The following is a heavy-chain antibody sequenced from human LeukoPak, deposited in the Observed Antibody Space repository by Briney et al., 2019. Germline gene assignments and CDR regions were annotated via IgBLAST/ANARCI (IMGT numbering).Heavy chain of an antibody. V-gene: IGHV3-23*01. CDR1: GFTLSNYA. D-gene: IGHD6-13*01. CDR2: IRASGGRT. CDR3: AKYSSNWDEYY. J-gene: IGHJ4*02. Sequence: GRCLRLSCAASGFTLSNYAMTWVSQAPRKGLEWVSSIRASGGRTYYADSVRGRFTSSRDNSKNTLYRQMNSLRAGDTAVYYCAKYSSNWDEYYWGEGTLVTVSP.